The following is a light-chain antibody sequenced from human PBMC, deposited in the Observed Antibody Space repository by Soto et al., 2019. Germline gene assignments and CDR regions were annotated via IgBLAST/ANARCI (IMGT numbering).Light chain of an antibody. CDR2: GAF. CDR3: QQYNNWPSLT. J-gene: IGKJ4*01. CDR1: QNVSSN. Sequence: EMVMTQSPATLSVSPGERVALSCRASQNVSSNLAWYQQKPGQAPRLLIYGAFARATGIPARFSGSVSGTDFTLTISSLQPEDFAVYYCQQYNNWPSLTFGGGTKVEIK. V-gene: IGKV3-15*01.